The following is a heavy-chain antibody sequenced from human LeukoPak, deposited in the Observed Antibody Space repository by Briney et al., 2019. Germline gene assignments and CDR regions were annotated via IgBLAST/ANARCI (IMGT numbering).Heavy chain of an antibody. Sequence: PSETLSLTCTVSGGSISSYYWSWIRQPTGKGLEWIGRIYTSGSTNYNPSLKSRVTMSVDTSKNQFSLKLSSVTAADTAVYYCARGELLYEGDYFDYWGQGTLVTVSS. V-gene: IGHV4-4*07. CDR3: ARGELLYEGDYFDY. J-gene: IGHJ4*02. D-gene: IGHD2-2*02. CDR1: GGSISSYY. CDR2: IYTSGST.